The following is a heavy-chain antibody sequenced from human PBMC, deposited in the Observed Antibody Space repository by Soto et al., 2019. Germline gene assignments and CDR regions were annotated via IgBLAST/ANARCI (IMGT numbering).Heavy chain of an antibody. CDR3: ARVVSVGATPHFDY. V-gene: IGHV1-46*01. Sequence: ASVKVSCKAIGYSFTSHYMHWVRQAPGQGLEWMGTIYPGGVNIGYAQKFKGRVTMTKDTSTSTVYMELNSLTSEDTAVYYCARVVSVGATPHFDYWGQGTLVTVSS. J-gene: IGHJ4*02. CDR2: IYPGGVNI. D-gene: IGHD1-26*01. CDR1: GYSFTSHY.